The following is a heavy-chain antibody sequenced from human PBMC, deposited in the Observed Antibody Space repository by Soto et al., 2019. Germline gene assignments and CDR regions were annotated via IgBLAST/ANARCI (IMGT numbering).Heavy chain of an antibody. J-gene: IGHJ4*02. V-gene: IGHV3-23*01. CDR2: ISPSGGDT. Sequence: GGSLRLSCAASGFIFSGYAMSWVRQAPGKGLEWVSSISPSGGDTYDADSVKGRFAISRDNSKNTLSLQMNSLRAGETAVYYCAKRVEYSSSSAYFDHWGRGTLVTVSS. D-gene: IGHD6-6*01. CDR3: AKRVEYSSSSAYFDH. CDR1: GFIFSGYA.